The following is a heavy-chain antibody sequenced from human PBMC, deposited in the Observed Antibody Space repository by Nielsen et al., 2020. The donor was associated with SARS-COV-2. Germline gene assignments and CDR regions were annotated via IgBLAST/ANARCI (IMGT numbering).Heavy chain of an antibody. J-gene: IGHJ4*02. Sequence: LRLSCTVSGGSISSGGYYWSWIRQHPGKGLEWIGYIYYSGSTYYNPSLKSRVTISVDTSKNQFSLKLSSVPAADTAVYYCARDGGETTSLDYWGQGTLVTVSS. V-gene: IGHV4-31*03. CDR3: ARDGGETTSLDY. CDR2: IYYSGST. D-gene: IGHD4-17*01. CDR1: GGSISSGGYY.